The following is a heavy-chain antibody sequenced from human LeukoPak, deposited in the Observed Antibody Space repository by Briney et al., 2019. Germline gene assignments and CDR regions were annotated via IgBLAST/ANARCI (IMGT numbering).Heavy chain of an antibody. CDR1: GFTFSIYA. V-gene: IGHV3-23*01. D-gene: IGHD3-10*01. J-gene: IGHJ4*02. CDR2: ISATGDNT. CDR3: AKRREEVGGYYFGY. Sequence: PGGSLRLSCAASGFTFSIYAMSWVRQTPGKGLEWVSAISATGDNTYSADSVKGRFTISRDNSKNTLYLHMSSLRAEDTAVYYCAKRREEVGGYYFGYWGQGTLVTVSS.